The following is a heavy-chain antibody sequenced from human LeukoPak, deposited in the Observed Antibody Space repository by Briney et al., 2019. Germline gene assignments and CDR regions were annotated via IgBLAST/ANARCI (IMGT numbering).Heavy chain of an antibody. CDR2: MYHSGTT. J-gene: IGHJ6*03. V-gene: IGHV4-38-2*02. Sequence: SETLSLTCTVSGYSISSGYYWGWIRQLPGKGLEWIGTMYHSGTTYYNPSLKSRVTISVDTSKNQFSLKLSSVTAADTAVYYCARTPYYSTHYYMDVWGKGTTVTISS. CDR1: GYSISSGYY. CDR3: ARTPYYSTHYYMDV. D-gene: IGHD3-10*01.